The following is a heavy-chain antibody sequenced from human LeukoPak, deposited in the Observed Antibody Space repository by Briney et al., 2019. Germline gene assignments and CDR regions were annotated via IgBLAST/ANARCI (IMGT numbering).Heavy chain of an antibody. CDR1: GGSISSSSYY. Sequence: SETLSLTCTVSGGSISSSSYYWGWIRQPPGKGLEWIGSIYYSGSTYYNPSLKSRVTISVDTSKNQFSLKLSSVTAADTAVYYCARTYIAAQLDYWGQGTLVTVSS. D-gene: IGHD6-6*01. CDR2: IYYSGST. CDR3: ARTYIAAQLDY. V-gene: IGHV4-39*01. J-gene: IGHJ4*02.